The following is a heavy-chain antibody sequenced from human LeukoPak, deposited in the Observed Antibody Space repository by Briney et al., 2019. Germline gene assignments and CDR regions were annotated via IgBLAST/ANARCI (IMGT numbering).Heavy chain of an antibody. CDR1: GGTFSSYA. V-gene: IGHV1-69*05. CDR2: IIPIFGTA. Sequence: SVKVSCKASGGTFSSYAISWVRQAPGQGLEWMGGIIPIFGTANYAQKFQGRVTITTDESTSTAYMELSSLRSEDTAVYYCARASALRYFDYYYYMDVWGKGTTVTVSS. CDR3: ARASALRYFDYYYYMDV. J-gene: IGHJ6*03. D-gene: IGHD3-9*01.